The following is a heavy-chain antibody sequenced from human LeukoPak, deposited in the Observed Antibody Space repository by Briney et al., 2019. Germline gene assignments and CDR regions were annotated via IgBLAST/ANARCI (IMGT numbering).Heavy chain of an antibody. Sequence: IKQDGSEKYYVDSGKGRFTISRDNAKNSLYLQMNSLRAEDTAVYYCARAISSSWYPGIGYWGQGTLVTVSS. CDR3: ARAISSSWYPGIGY. V-gene: IGHV3-7*01. J-gene: IGHJ4*02. D-gene: IGHD6-13*01. CDR2: IKQDGSEK.